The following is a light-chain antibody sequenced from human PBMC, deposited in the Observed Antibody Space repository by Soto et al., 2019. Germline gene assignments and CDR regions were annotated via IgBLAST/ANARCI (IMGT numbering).Light chain of an antibody. CDR2: DVS. V-gene: IGLV2-14*03. CDR1: SSDVGGYNY. Sequence: QSVLTQPASVSGSPGQSITISCTGTSSDVGGYNYVSWYQHHPGKAPKLIIFDVSDRPSGVSNRFSGSKSGNTASLTISGLQAEDAADYHCSSHSSSSTLVVFGGGTKVTVL. CDR3: SSHSSSSTLVV. J-gene: IGLJ2*01.